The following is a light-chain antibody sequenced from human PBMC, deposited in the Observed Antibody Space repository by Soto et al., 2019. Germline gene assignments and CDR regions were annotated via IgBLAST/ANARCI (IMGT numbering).Light chain of an antibody. CDR2: NDN. Sequence: QSVLTQPPSASGTPGQRVTISCPGSSSNIENNFVYWYQHLPGTAPKLLIYNDNRRPSGVPDRFSGSKSGTSASLAISGLRSEDEADYYCAAWDDSLRAPVFGGGTKLTVL. CDR1: SSNIENNF. V-gene: IGLV1-47*02. J-gene: IGLJ3*02. CDR3: AAWDDSLRAPV.